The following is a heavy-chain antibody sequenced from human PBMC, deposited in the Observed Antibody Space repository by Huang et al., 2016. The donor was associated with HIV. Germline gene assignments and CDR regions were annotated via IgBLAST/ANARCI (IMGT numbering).Heavy chain of an antibody. CDR3: ARSEPSRYYFDY. CDR1: GFTFSNYA. Sequence: QVQLVESGGGVVQPGTSLRLSCAAAGFTFSNYAMNWVRQAPGKVLELVAVISNEGSTKYYADSVKGRFTISRDNSKNTVYLQMNSLRAEDTAVYYCARSEPSRYYFDYWGQGTLVTVSS. V-gene: IGHV3-30-3*01. CDR2: ISNEGSTK. J-gene: IGHJ4*02.